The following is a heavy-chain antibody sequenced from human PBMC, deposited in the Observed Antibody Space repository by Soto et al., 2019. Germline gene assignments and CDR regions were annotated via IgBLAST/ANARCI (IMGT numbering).Heavy chain of an antibody. J-gene: IGHJ4*02. CDR1: GDSFSSYA. Sequence: QVQLVQSGAEVKKPGSSVKVSCKASGDSFSSYAISWVRQAPGQGLEWMGGIIPLFRTANSAQKFQGRVTINADESTTTAYMALSSLRSEDTAVYYCAMQREGVSSGYFHHFEYWGQGTLVTVSS. D-gene: IGHD3-22*01. V-gene: IGHV1-69*01. CDR3: AMQREGVSSGYFHHFEY. CDR2: IIPLFRTA.